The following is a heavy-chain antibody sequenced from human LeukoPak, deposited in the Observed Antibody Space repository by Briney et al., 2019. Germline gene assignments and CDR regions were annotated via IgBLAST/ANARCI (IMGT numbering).Heavy chain of an antibody. D-gene: IGHD3-22*01. CDR2: ISWDGGST. CDR1: GSTFDDYA. J-gene: IGHJ4*02. Sequence: PGGSLRLSCAASGSTFDDYAMHWVRQAPGKGLEWVSLISWDGGSTYYADSVKGRFTISRDNSKNSLYLQMNSLRAEDTALYYCAKGKDYYDSSGFDYWGQGTLVTVSS. CDR3: AKGKDYYDSSGFDY. V-gene: IGHV3-43D*03.